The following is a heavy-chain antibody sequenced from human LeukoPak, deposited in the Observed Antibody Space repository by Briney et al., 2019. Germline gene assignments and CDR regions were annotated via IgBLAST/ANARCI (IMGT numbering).Heavy chain of an antibody. CDR1: GFTFSSYG. J-gene: IGHJ4*02. Sequence: GGSLRLSCAASGFTFSSYGMHWVRQAPGKGLEWVAFIRYDGSNKYYADSVKGRFTISRDNSKNTLYMQMNSLRAEDTAVYYCAKVRYQLPRTFDYWGQGTLVTVSS. D-gene: IGHD2-2*01. CDR2: IRYDGSNK. V-gene: IGHV3-30*02. CDR3: AKVRYQLPRTFDY.